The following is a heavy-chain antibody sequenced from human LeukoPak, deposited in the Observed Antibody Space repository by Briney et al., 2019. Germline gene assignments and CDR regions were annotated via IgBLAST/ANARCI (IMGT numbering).Heavy chain of an antibody. CDR2: LYHSGST. J-gene: IGHJ4*02. CDR1: GDSISSAGYS. D-gene: IGHD4/OR15-4a*01. CDR3: ARVSSRGAFFDY. Sequence: PSETLSLTCTVSGDSISSAGYSWSWIRQPPGKGLEWIGYLYHSGSTYYNPSLKSRVTISVDRSKNQFSLKLSSVTAADTAVYYCARVSSRGAFFDYWGQGTLVTVSS. V-gene: IGHV4-30-2*01.